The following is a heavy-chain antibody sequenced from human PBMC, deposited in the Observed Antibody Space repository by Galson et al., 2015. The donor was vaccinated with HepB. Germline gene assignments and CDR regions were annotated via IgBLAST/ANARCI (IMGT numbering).Heavy chain of an antibody. D-gene: IGHD2-2*01. Sequence: SETLSLTCTVSGGSISSYYWSWIRQPPGKGLEWIGYIYYSGSTNYNPSLKSRVTISVDTSKNQFSLKLSSVTAADTAVYYCARVGLHCSSTSCHNWFDPWGQGTLVTVSS. CDR2: IYYSGST. V-gene: IGHV4-59*01. J-gene: IGHJ5*02. CDR3: ARVGLHCSSTSCHNWFDP. CDR1: GGSISSYY.